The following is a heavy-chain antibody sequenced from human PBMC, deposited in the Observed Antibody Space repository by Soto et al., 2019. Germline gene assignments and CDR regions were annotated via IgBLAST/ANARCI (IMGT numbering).Heavy chain of an antibody. V-gene: IGHV4-59*01. CDR3: ARGDYASAWYFDL. Sequence: QVQLQESGPGLVKPSETLSLTCTVSGGSISSYYWNWIRQPPGKGLEWIGYIYYSGSTNYNPSLKSRVTISVDTSKNQCSLKLTSVTAADTAVYYCARGDYASAWYFDLWGRGTLVTVSS. J-gene: IGHJ2*01. D-gene: IGHD4-17*01. CDR1: GGSISSYY. CDR2: IYYSGST.